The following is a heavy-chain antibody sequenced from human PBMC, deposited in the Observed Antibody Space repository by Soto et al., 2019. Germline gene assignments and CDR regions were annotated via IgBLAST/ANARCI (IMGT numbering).Heavy chain of an antibody. CDR1: GFTFSIYP. CDR3: AKVDYFDFWSGSWFDP. D-gene: IGHD3-3*01. J-gene: IGHJ5*02. CDR2: CSGSGGTT. V-gene: IGHV3-23*01. Sequence: EVQLLDSGGDLVHPGGSLRLSCVASGFTFSIYPMSWVRQAPGEGLQWVSTCSGSGGTTYYADSVKGRFSVSRDNSKNTLYLQMKSLRVDDTAVYYCAKVDYFDFWSGSWFDPWGQGTLVTVSS.